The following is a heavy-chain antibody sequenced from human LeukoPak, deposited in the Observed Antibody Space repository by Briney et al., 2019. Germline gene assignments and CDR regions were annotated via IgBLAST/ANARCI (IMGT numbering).Heavy chain of an antibody. CDR2: IKQDGSEK. CDR3: ARIYDSSGYYYYSGPFDY. V-gene: IGHV3-7*01. J-gene: IGHJ4*02. Sequence: PGGSLRLSCAASGFTFSSYWMSWVRQAPGKGLEWVANIKQDGSEKYYVDSVKGRFTISRDNAKNSLYLQMNSLRAEDTAVYYCARIYDSSGYYYYSGPFDYWGQGTLVTVSS. D-gene: IGHD3-22*01. CDR1: GFTFSSYW.